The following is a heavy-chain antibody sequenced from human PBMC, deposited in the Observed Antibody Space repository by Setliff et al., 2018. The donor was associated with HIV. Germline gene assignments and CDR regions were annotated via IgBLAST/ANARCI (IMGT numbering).Heavy chain of an antibody. J-gene: IGHJ5*02. CDR2: INPNSGGT. CDR1: GYTFTGYY. CDR3: ARCMTMTGNWFDP. D-gene: IGHD3-22*01. V-gene: IGHV1-2*02. Sequence: ASVKVSCKASGYTFTGYYMHWVRQAPGQGLEWMGWINPNSGGTNYAQKFQGRVTMTRDTSISTAYMELSSLRSDDTAVYYCARCMTMTGNWFDPWGQGTLVT.